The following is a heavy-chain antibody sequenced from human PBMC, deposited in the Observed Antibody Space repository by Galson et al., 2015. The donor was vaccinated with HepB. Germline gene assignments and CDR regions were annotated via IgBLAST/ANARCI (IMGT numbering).Heavy chain of an antibody. V-gene: IGHV3-23*01. Sequence: SLRLSCAASGFTFSSYAMSWVRQAPGKGLEWVSAISGSGGSTYYADSVKGRFTISRDNSKNTLYLQMNSLRAEDTAVYYCAKLLGGPYCSSTSCPRHYWGQGTLVTVSS. D-gene: IGHD2-2*01. J-gene: IGHJ4*02. CDR3: AKLLGGPYCSSTSCPRHY. CDR2: ISGSGGST. CDR1: GFTFSSYA.